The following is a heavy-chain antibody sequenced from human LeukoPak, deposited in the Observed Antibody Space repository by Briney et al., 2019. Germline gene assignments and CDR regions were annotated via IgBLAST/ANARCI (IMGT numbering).Heavy chain of an antibody. CDR1: GIIFSNYW. V-gene: IGHV3-74*01. Sequence: GGSLRLSCAASGIIFSNYWMHWVRQAPGKGLVWVSRINRDGSSTSYADSVKGRFTISRDNAKNTLYLQMNSLRAEDTAVYYCARNRGSSGWYSYYYYYYMDVWGKGTTVTVSS. CDR2: INRDGSST. J-gene: IGHJ6*03. CDR3: ARNRGSSGWYSYYYYYYMDV. D-gene: IGHD6-19*01.